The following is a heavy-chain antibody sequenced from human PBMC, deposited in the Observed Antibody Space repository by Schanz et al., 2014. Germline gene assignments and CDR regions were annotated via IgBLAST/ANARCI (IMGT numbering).Heavy chain of an antibody. CDR1: GGTFNSYT. D-gene: IGHD2-2*01. J-gene: IGHJ4*02. Sequence: QVQLVQSGAELKKPGSSVNVSCKTSGGTFNSYTIGWVPQAPGQGLGWMGRIGLLLGVTVYAQKFHGRVKFTEDKATGTAYMELSRLKSEDKAMYYCAEYASENYYDLWGQGTLVTVSS. CDR2: IGLLLGVT. CDR3: AEYASENYYDL. V-gene: IGHV1-69*02.